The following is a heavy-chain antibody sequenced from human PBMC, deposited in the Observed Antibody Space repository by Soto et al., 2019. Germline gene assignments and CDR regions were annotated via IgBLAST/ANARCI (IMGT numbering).Heavy chain of an antibody. Sequence: RSETLSLTCTFSGGSIIRYYCSWVRQPPGKGLEWIAYIYYSVSTNYNPSLKSRVTVSVDTSKNQLSLKLRSVTAADTAVYYCARVAGGSSHDHWGQGTPVPVSS. CDR1: GGSIIRYY. CDR3: ARVAGGSSHDH. V-gene: IGHV4-59*01. D-gene: IGHD1-26*01. CDR2: IYYSVST. J-gene: IGHJ4*02.